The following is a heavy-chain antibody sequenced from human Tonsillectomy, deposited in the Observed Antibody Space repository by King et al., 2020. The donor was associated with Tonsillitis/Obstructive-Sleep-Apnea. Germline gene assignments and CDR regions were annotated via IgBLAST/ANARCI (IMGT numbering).Heavy chain of an antibody. D-gene: IGHD5-18*01. CDR2: FIPMYGTA. CDR3: ATPSGYIYGLFDY. CDR1: GNTVNSHA. V-gene: IGHV1-69*01. Sequence: QLVQSGAEVKKPGSSVRVSCKASGNTVNSHAFSWVRQAPGQGLEWMGGFIPMYGTANYAQKFQGRVTITADESTGTAYMDLPSLRSDDTAVYYCATPSGYIYGLFDYWGQGTLITVSS. J-gene: IGHJ4*02.